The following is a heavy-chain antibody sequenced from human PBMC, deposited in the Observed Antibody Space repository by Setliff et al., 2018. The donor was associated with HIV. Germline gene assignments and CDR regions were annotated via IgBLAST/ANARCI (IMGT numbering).Heavy chain of an antibody. Sequence: PSETLSLTCTVSSGSVSRSDYYWGWIRQTPGKGLGWIGSIYWSGLTFYNPSLKSRVTISVDTSKSQFSLRLSSVTAADTAVYYCAREPHELRYFDWLLYPAYYYYGMDVWGQGTTVTVSS. CDR2: IYWSGLT. CDR3: AREPHELRYFDWLLYPAYYYYGMDV. CDR1: SGSVSRSDYY. J-gene: IGHJ6*02. V-gene: IGHV4-39*02. D-gene: IGHD3-9*01.